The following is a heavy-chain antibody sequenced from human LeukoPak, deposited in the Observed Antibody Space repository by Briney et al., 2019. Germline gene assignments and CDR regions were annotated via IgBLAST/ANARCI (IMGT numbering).Heavy chain of an antibody. CDR2: ISPYNGNI. J-gene: IGHJ6*02. Sequence: ASVKVSCKTSGSTFSNYDITWVRQAPGQGLEWMGWISPYNGNINYAQNIQGRVTMTTDTSTSTACMELRSLRFEDTAVYCARLTTPPYFYYDMDVWGQGTTVVVSS. CDR3: ARLTTPPYFYYDMDV. CDR1: GSTFSNYD. V-gene: IGHV1-18*01. D-gene: IGHD3-3*01.